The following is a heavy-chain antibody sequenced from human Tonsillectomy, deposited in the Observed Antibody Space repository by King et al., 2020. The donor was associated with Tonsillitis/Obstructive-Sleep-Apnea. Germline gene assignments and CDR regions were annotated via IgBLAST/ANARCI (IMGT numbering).Heavy chain of an antibody. CDR3: ARAGTTLGGVVVNWFDP. D-gene: IGHD3-16*02. J-gene: IGHJ5*02. V-gene: IGHV4-30-2*01. Sequence: QLQESGSGLVKPSQTLSLTCGVSGGSISSGGYSWNWIRQPPGKGLEWIGYIYHSGSTYYNPSLKSPVTISVDRSKNQFSLQLSSVTAADTAVYYWARAGTTLGGVVVNWFDPWGQGILVTVSS. CDR2: IYHSGST. CDR1: GGSISSGGYS.